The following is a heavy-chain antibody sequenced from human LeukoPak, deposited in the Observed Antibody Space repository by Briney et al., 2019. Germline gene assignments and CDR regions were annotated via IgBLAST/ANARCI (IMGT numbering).Heavy chain of an antibody. J-gene: IGHJ4*02. D-gene: IGHD1-26*01. CDR2: ISYSGDYT. V-gene: IGHV3-23*01. CDR1: GFTFSDYA. Sequence: GGSLRLSCAASGFTFSDYAMSWVRQAPGQGLEWVATISYSGDYTYYADSVKGRFAISRDNSKNTLYLQMNSLRAEDTAVYYCAKGYNALEVGASTGIDYWGQGPLVTVSA. CDR3: AKGYNALEVGASTGIDY.